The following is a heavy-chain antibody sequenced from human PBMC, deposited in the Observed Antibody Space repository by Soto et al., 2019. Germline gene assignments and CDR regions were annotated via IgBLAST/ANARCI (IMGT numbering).Heavy chain of an antibody. Sequence: PGGSLRLSCAASGFTFSSYAMSWVRQAPGKGLEWVSAISGSGGSTYYADSVKGRFTISRDNSKNTLYLQMNSLRAEDTAVYYCAKDSFFLSSSWHTADYFDYWGQGTLVTVSS. CDR1: GFTFSSYA. CDR3: AKDSFFLSSSWHTADYFDY. V-gene: IGHV3-23*01. CDR2: ISGSGGST. D-gene: IGHD6-13*01. J-gene: IGHJ4*02.